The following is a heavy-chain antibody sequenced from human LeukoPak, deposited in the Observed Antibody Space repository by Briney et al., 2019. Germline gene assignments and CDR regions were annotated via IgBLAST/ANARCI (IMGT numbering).Heavy chain of an antibody. J-gene: IGHJ4*02. CDR1: GYTFTIYG. Sequence: ASVKVSCKASGYTFTIYGISWVRQAPGQGLEWMGWISAYNGNTNYAQKLQGRVTMTTDTSTSTAYMELRSLRSDDTAVYYCARGAPLGYCSSTSCHNRIVATIVFDYWGQGTLVTVSS. CDR3: ARGAPLGYCSSTSCHNRIVATIVFDY. D-gene: IGHD2-2*01. V-gene: IGHV1-18*01. CDR2: ISAYNGNT.